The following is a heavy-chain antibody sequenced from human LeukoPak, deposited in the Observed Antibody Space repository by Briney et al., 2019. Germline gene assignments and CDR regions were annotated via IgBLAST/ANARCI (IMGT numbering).Heavy chain of an antibody. D-gene: IGHD3-10*01. CDR3: ARDPYGSGSYYYNWFDP. V-gene: IGHV3-30-3*01. CDR1: GFTFSSYA. J-gene: IGHJ5*02. Sequence: GSLRLSCAASGFTFSSYAMHWVRQAPGKGLEWVAVISYDGSNKYYADSVKGRFTISRDNSKNTLYLQMNSLRAEDTAVYYCARDPYGSGSYYYNWFDPWGQGTLVTVSS. CDR2: ISYDGSNK.